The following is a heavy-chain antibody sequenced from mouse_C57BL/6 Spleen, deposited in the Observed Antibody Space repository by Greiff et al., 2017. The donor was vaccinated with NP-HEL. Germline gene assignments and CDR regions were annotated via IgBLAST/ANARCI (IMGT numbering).Heavy chain of an antibody. CDR3: AREGYGMDY. J-gene: IGHJ4*01. CDR2: IYPGDGDT. Sequence: QVQLQQSGPELVKPGASVKISCTASGYAFSSSWMNWVKQRPGKGLEWIGRIYPGDGDTNYNGKFKGKATMTADKSSSTAYLQLSSLTSEDSAVYYCAREGYGMDYWGQGTSLTVSS. V-gene: IGHV1-82*01. CDR1: GYAFSSSW.